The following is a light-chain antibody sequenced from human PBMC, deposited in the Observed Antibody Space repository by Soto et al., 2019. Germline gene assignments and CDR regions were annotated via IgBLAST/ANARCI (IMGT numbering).Light chain of an antibody. V-gene: IGKV3-20*01. CDR2: GAS. CDR3: AHYGSSPLT. J-gene: IGKJ4*01. Sequence: DIVLTQSPGTLSLSPGERATLSCRASKSVNSIYLAWYQQKPGQAPRLLIYGASIRATGIPDRFSGSGSGTGFTLTISRHDPEDFSVYYGAHYGSSPLTFGGGTKVE. CDR1: KSVNSIY.